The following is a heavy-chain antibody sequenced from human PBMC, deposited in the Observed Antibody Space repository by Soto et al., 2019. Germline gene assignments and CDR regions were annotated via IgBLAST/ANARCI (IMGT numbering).Heavy chain of an antibody. CDR3: VKHQVSLVRGISPFDD. Sequence: GGSLRLSCAVSGFTFNSNDMTWVRQAPGKGLEWVSTISSSGAFTYHADSVRGRLTISRDNSKNTVYLQMNSLRAEDTAVYYCVKHQVSLVRGISPFDDWGQGALVTFSS. J-gene: IGHJ4*02. CDR2: ISSSGAFT. V-gene: IGHV3-23*01. D-gene: IGHD3-10*01. CDR1: GFTFNSND.